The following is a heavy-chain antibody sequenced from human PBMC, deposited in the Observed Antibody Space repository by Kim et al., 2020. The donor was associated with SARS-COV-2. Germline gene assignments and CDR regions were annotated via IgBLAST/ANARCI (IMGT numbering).Heavy chain of an antibody. Sequence: GGSLRLSCAASGFTFSNYAMHWVRQAPGKGLEWVAVMWYDGSKKYYADSVKGRFTISRDNSKNTLYLQMNSLRAEDTAVYYCAKDREGPRDWGLAFDIWGQGTMVTVSS. CDR3: AKDREGPRDWGLAFDI. J-gene: IGHJ3*02. D-gene: IGHD7-27*01. CDR1: GFTFSNYA. CDR2: MWYDGSKK. V-gene: IGHV3-33*06.